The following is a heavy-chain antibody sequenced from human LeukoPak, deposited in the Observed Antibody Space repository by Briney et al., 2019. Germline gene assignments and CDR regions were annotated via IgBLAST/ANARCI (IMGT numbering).Heavy chain of an antibody. CDR1: GMSFSGYY. V-gene: IGHV4-34*01. J-gene: IGHJ6*02. D-gene: IGHD3-3*01. CDR3: VRGDFWSVSAYYGMDV. Sequence: SETLSLTCAVYGMSFSGYYWSWIRQPPGKGLEWIGEINHSGSTNYHPSLKSRVTISVDTSKNQVSLKLSSVTAADTAVYYCVRGDFWSVSAYYGMDVWGQGTTVTVSS. CDR2: INHSGST.